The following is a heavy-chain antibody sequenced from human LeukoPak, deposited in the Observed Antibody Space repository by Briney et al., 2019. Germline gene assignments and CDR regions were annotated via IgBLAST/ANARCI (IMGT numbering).Heavy chain of an antibody. Sequence: SETLSLTCAVYGGSFSGYYWRWIRQPPGKGLEWIGEINHSGSTNYNPSLKSRVTISVDTSKNQFSLKLSSVTAADTAVYYCARGQRALAVAGKGYYYYYMDVWGKGTTVTVSS. J-gene: IGHJ6*03. D-gene: IGHD6-19*01. CDR2: INHSGST. V-gene: IGHV4-34*01. CDR1: GGSFSGYY. CDR3: ARGQRALAVAGKGYYYYYMDV.